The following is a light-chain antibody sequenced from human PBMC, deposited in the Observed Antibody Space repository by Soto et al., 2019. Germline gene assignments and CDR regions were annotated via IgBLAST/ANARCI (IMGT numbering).Light chain of an antibody. CDR1: SSDVGGYNY. Sequence: QSVLTQPASVSGSPGQAITISCTGTSSDVGGYNYVSWYQQHPGKDPKLLIYDVSNRPSGVSNRFSGSKSGNTASLTISGLQAEDEAEYYCRSYTSSSTVVFGGGTKLTVL. V-gene: IGLV2-14*01. CDR2: DVS. CDR3: RSYTSSSTVV. J-gene: IGLJ2*01.